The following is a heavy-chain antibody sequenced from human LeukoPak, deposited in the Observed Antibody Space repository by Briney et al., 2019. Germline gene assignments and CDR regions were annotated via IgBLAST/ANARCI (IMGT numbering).Heavy chain of an antibody. CDR3: VRRVEMATTELDY. Sequence: SQTLSLTCVISGDSVSSNSAAWDWIRQSPSRGLEWLGRTYYRSKWYYDYAVSAKGRIAIYPDTSKNQFSLQLNSVTPEDTAVYFCVRRVEMATTELDYWGQGTLVTVSS. CDR2: TYYRSKWYY. V-gene: IGHV6-1*01. D-gene: IGHD5-24*01. J-gene: IGHJ4*02. CDR1: GDSVSSNSAA.